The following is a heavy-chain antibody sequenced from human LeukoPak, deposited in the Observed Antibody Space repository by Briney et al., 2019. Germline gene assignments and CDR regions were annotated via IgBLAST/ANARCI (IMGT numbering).Heavy chain of an antibody. D-gene: IGHD1-26*01. CDR3: ARGHDYYSEYFQH. V-gene: IGHV4-61*02. CDR2: IDHGGVT. J-gene: IGHJ1*01. CDR1: GASIDFESYY. Sequence: PSETLSLTCTVSGASIDFESYYWSWVRQSAGNGLEWIGRIDHGGVTNYNPSLQSRVTISLDTSQKQFSLKLNSVTAADTAVYYCARGHDYYSEYFQHWGQGTLVSVSS.